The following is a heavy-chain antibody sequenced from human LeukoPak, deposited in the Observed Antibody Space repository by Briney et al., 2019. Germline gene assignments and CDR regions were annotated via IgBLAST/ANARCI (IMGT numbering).Heavy chain of an antibody. CDR3: ARGVRVGFSSYYFDY. V-gene: IGHV4-59*11. CDR1: GDSMNGLS. Sequence: SETLSLTRTVSGDSMNGLSWSWIRQSPGKGLEWIAYIYDTGNTNTSPSLKSRVTLSVDTSKKQFSLRLSSVTAADTAVYYCARGVRVGFSSYYFDYWGQGTLVTVSS. D-gene: IGHD6-6*01. J-gene: IGHJ4*02. CDR2: IYDTGNT.